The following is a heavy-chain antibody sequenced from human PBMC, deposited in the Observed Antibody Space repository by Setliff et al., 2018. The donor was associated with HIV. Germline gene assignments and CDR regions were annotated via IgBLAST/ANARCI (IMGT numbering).Heavy chain of an antibody. Sequence: PGGSLRLSCAASGFTFSAHQMSWVRQPPGKGLEWVANIKADGTDKYYVDSVKGRFAISRDNSKNSLYLQMNSLRAGDTAVYYCARDWNGDGRSIDSWGQGTLVTGSS. CDR1: GFTFSAHQ. D-gene: IGHD1-1*01. J-gene: IGHJ5*01. CDR2: IKADGTDK. V-gene: IGHV3-7*03. CDR3: ARDWNGDGRSIDS.